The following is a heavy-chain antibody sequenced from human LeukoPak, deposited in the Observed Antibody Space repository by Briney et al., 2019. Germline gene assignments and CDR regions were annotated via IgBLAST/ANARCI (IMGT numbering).Heavy chain of an antibody. CDR1: GFTVSTYG. V-gene: IGHV3-33*01. J-gene: IGHJ6*04. CDR3: ARAPGVQRTPLGDV. D-gene: IGHD1-1*01. Sequence: PGRSLRLSCAASGFTVSTYGMHWVRQAPGRGLEWVAVIWYDGSNKYYADSVKGRFTISRDNSKNTLYLQMNSLRAEDTAVYYCARAPGVQRTPLGDVWGKGTTVTVSS. CDR2: IWYDGSNK.